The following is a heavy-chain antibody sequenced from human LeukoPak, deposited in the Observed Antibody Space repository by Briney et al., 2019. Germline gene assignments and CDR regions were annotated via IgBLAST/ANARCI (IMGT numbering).Heavy chain of an antibody. Sequence: ASVKVSCKASGYTFTSYDINWVRQATGQGLEWMGWINPNSGGTNYAQKFQGRVTMTRDTSISTAYMELSRLRSDDTAVYYCAVNYYDLWSGSNPMGDYFDYWGQGTLVTVSS. CDR2: INPNSGGT. J-gene: IGHJ4*02. V-gene: IGHV1-2*02. CDR1: GYTFTSYD. CDR3: AVNYYDLWSGSNPMGDYFDY. D-gene: IGHD3-3*01.